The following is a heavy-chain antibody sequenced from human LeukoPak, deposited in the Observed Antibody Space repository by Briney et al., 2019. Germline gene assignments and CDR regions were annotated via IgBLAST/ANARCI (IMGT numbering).Heavy chain of an antibody. CDR1: GGSIRSDNHY. V-gene: IGHV4-39*01. CDR3: ARHPVGATSNWFDP. D-gene: IGHD1-26*01. CDR2: VYYSGST. Sequence: SETLSLTCTVSGGSIRSDNHYWAWIRQPPGQRLEWIGSVYYSGSTYYNPPLKSRVTISADTSKSQFSLIVSSVTAADTAVYYCARHPVGATSNWFDPWGQGTLVTVSS. J-gene: IGHJ5*02.